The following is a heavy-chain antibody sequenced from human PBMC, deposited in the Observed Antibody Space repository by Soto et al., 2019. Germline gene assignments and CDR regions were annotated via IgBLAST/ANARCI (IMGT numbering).Heavy chain of an antibody. CDR2: ISYDGSNK. CDR3: GKDLDSSRSD. Sequence: QVQLVESGGGVVQPGRSLRLSCAASGFTFSSYDLHWARQVPGKGLELVAVISYDGSNKYYADSVKGRFTILTDNSKNARYRQINILRTEDTAVYYCGKDLDSSRSDWGQGTLVTVSS. J-gene: IGHJ4*02. CDR1: GFTFSSYD. D-gene: IGHD6-13*01. V-gene: IGHV3-30*18.